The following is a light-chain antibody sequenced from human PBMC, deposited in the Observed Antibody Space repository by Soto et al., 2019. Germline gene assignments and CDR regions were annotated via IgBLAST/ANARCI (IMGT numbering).Light chain of an antibody. Sequence: QSVLTQSSSASASLGSSVKLTCTLSIGHSSYIIAWHQQQPGKAPRYLMKLEGSGSYNKGSGVPDRFSGSSSGADRYLTISNLQFEDEADYYCETWDSNNQGFGGGTKVTVL. J-gene: IGLJ3*02. CDR1: IGHSSYI. CDR2: LEGSGSY. V-gene: IGLV4-60*02. CDR3: ETWDSNNQG.